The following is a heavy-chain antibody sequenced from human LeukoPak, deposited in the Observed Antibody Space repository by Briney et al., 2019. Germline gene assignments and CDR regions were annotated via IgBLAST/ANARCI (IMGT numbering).Heavy chain of an antibody. CDR2: IYTSGST. CDR3: AKDAAPGAVVPAVIHD. V-gene: IGHV3-66*01. Sequence: AGGSLRLSCAASGFTVSSNYMSWVRQAPGKGLEWVSVIYTSGSTYYADSVKGRFTISRDNSKTTLYLQMTNLTTEDTALYYCAKDAAPGAVVPAVIHDWGQGTLVTVST. D-gene: IGHD2-2*01. CDR1: GFTVSSNY. J-gene: IGHJ4*02.